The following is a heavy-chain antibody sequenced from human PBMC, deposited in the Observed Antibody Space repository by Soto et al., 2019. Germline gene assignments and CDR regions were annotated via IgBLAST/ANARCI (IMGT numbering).Heavy chain of an antibody. J-gene: IGHJ4*02. D-gene: IGHD6-13*01. V-gene: IGHV4-4*02. CDR3: ARDKRQQLAPKNRQESDY. CDR1: GGSISSSNW. Sequence: QVQLQESGPGLVKPSGTLSLTCAVSGGSISSSNWWSWVRQPPGKGLEWIGEIYHSGSTNYNPSLKSRVTISVDKSKNQFSLKLSSVTAADTAVYYCARDKRQQLAPKNRQESDYWGQGTLVTVSS. CDR2: IYHSGST.